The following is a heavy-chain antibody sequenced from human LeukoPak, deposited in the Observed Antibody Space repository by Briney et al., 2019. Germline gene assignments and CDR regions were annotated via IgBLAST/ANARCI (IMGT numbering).Heavy chain of an antibody. D-gene: IGHD6-19*01. CDR3: ARVEGRSIAVAATRYFDY. CDR1: GYSFTSYW. J-gene: IGHJ4*02. Sequence: GESLKISCKGSGYSFTSYWIGWVRQMPGKGLEWMGIIYPGDSDTRYSPSFQGQVTISADKSISTAYLQWSSLKASDTAMYYCARVEGRSIAVAATRYFDYWGQGTLVTVSS. V-gene: IGHV5-51*01. CDR2: IYPGDSDT.